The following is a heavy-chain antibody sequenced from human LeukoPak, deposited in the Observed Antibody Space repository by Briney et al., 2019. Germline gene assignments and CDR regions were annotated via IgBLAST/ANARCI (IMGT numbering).Heavy chain of an antibody. Sequence: SSETLSLTCTVSGGSISSYYWSWIRQPPGKGLEWIGYIYYSGSTNYNPSLKSRVTISVDTSKNQFSLKLSSVTAADTAVYYCARDASYYYDSSGFAFDYWGQGTLVTVSS. CDR1: GGSISSYY. V-gene: IGHV4-59*01. CDR2: IYYSGST. D-gene: IGHD3-22*01. CDR3: ARDASYYYDSSGFAFDY. J-gene: IGHJ4*02.